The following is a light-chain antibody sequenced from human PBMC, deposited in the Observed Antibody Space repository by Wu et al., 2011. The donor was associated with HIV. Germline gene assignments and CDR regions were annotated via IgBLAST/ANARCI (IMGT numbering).Light chain of an antibody. Sequence: EIVLTQSPGTLSLSPGERATLSCRASQSVSSSYLAWYQQKPGQAPRLLIYGASSRATGIPDRFSGSGSGTDFTLTISRLEPEDFAVYYCQQYNTXPWPFGQGTKVEIK. V-gene: IGKV3-20*01. J-gene: IGKJ1*01. CDR2: GAS. CDR1: QSVSSSY. CDR3: QQYNTXPWP.